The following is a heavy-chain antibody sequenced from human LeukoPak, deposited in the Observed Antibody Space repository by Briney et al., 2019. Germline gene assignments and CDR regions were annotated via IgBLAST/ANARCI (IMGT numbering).Heavy chain of an antibody. CDR3: ARYSGSYFDY. Sequence: SETLSLTCTVSGGSISSYYWSWIRQPPGKGLEWIGYIYYSGSTNYNPPLKSRVTISVDTSKNQFSLKLSSVTAADTAVYYCARYSGSYFDYWGQGTLVTVSS. V-gene: IGHV4-59*01. CDR1: GGSISSYY. D-gene: IGHD1-26*01. CDR2: IYYSGST. J-gene: IGHJ4*02.